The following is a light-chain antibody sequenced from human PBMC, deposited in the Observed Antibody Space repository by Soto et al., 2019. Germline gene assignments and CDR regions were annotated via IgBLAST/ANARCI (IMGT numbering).Light chain of an antibody. CDR3: QQYGSSPVT. Sequence: EIVLTQSPGTLSLSPGETATLSCRASQSVSSSYLAWYQQRPGQAPRRLIYGASGRATGIPDRFSGSGSGTDFTLTITTLEPEDFAVYYCQQYGSSPVTFGGGAKLEIK. J-gene: IGKJ4*01. V-gene: IGKV3-20*01. CDR2: GAS. CDR1: QSVSSSY.